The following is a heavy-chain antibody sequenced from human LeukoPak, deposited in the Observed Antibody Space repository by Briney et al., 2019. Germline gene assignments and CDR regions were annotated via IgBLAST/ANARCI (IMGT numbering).Heavy chain of an antibody. J-gene: IGHJ4*02. CDR3: AKVVVVPAATTKTYYFDF. D-gene: IGHD2-2*01. CDR2: VSGSGGRT. Sequence: GGSLRLSCAASRFTLSTYAMSWVRQAPGKGLEWVSVVSGSGGRTYYADSAKGRFTVSRDNSKNTVYLQMNSLRAEDTAVYYCAKVVVVPAATTKTYYFDFWGQGTLVTVSS. V-gene: IGHV3-23*01. CDR1: RFTLSTYA.